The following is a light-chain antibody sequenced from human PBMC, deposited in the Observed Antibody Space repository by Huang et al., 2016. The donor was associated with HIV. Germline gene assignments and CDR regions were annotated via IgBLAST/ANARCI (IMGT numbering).Light chain of an antibody. CDR3: QKYDSAPRT. J-gene: IGKJ1*01. CDR2: AAS. CDR1: RDLSTF. Sequence: MTQSPPSLSASIGDRVTLTCRASRDLSTFLAGYQQKPGKPPRLLLYAASILHSGVPARFSGGGAGRNFTLTVSSLQPEDVANYYCQKYDSAPRTFGQGTKLEL. V-gene: IGKV1-27*01.